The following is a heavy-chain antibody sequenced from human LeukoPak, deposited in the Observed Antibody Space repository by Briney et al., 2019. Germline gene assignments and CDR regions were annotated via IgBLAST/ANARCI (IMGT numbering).Heavy chain of an antibody. D-gene: IGHD2-15*01. CDR3: ARGRKVVAAWDAFDI. CDR1: GFTFSTYT. J-gene: IGHJ3*02. CDR2: INHSGST. V-gene: IGHV4-34*01. Sequence: GSLRLSCAASGFTFSTYTMNWVRQPPGKGLEWIGEINHSGSTNYNPSLKSRVTISVDTSKNQFSLKLSSVTAADTAVYYCARGRKVVAAWDAFDIWGQGTMVTVSS.